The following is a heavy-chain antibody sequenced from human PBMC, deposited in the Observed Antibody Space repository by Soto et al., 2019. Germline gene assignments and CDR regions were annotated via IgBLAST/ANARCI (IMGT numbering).Heavy chain of an antibody. Sequence: SETLSLTCTVSGGSISSGGYYWSWIRQHPGKGLEWIGYIYYSGSTYYNPSLKSRVTISVDTSKNQFSLKLSSVTAADTAVYYCASIVVVPAAMDYYYYYYMDVWGKGTTVTVSS. J-gene: IGHJ6*03. CDR3: ASIVVVPAAMDYYYYYYMDV. V-gene: IGHV4-31*03. CDR2: IYYSGST. D-gene: IGHD2-2*01. CDR1: GGSISSGGYY.